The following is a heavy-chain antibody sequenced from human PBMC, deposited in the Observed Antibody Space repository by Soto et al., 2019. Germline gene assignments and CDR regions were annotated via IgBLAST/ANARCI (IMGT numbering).Heavy chain of an antibody. CDR2: IWYDGTQT. CDR3: ARAGGTTVTSLCHFDS. D-gene: IGHD4-17*01. CDR1: GFTFNTYS. V-gene: IGHV3-33*01. Sequence: QVQLEESGGGVVQPGRSLRLSCEASGFTFNTYSMHWVRQPPGKGLEWLAAIWYDGTQTYYADSVKGRVIISRDNSNKTLYLEMNSLRAEDTAVYYCARAGGTTVTSLCHFDSWGQGTLVTVSS. J-gene: IGHJ4*02.